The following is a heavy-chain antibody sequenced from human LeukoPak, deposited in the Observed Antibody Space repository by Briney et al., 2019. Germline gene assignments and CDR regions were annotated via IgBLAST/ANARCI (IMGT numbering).Heavy chain of an antibody. D-gene: IGHD2-15*01. CDR1: GFTFSSYG. V-gene: IGHV3-33*08. J-gene: IGHJ4*02. CDR2: IWYDGSNK. Sequence: PGGSLRLSCAASGFTFSSYGMHWVRQAPGKGLEWVAVIWYDGSNKYYADSVKGRFTISRDNSKNTLYPQMNSLRAEDTAVYYCARDGIPIVVVAATGEIDYWGQGTLVTVSS. CDR3: ARDGIPIVVVAATGEIDY.